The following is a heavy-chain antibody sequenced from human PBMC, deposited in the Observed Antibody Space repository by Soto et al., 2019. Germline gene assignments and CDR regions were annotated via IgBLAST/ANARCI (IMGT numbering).Heavy chain of an antibody. CDR1: GFTFSSYS. CDR3: AREGDINWFDP. V-gene: IGHV3-48*02. Sequence: EVQLVESGGGLVQPGGSLRLSCAASGFTFSSYSMNWVRQAPGKGLEWVSYISSSSSTIYYADSVKGRFTISRDNAKNTLYLQMNRLRDEDTAVYYCAREGDINWFDPWGQGTLVTVSS. J-gene: IGHJ5*02. CDR2: ISSSSSTI. D-gene: IGHD2-21*01.